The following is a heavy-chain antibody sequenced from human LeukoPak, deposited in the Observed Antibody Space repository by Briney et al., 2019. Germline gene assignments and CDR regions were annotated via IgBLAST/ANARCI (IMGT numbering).Heavy chain of an antibody. V-gene: IGHV4-34*01. CDR1: GGSFSGYY. D-gene: IGHD2-2*02. J-gene: IGHJ4*02. CDR3: ASGYCSSTSCYTGMVDY. Sequence: PSETLSLTCAVYGGSFSGYYWSWIRQPPGKGLEWIGEINHSGSTNYNPSLKSRVTISVDTSKNQFSLKLSSVTAADTAVYYCASGYCSSTSCYTGMVDYWGQGTLVTVSS. CDR2: INHSGST.